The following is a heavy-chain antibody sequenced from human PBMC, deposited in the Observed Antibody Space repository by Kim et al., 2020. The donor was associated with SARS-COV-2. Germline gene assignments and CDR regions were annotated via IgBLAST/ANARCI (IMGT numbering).Heavy chain of an antibody. D-gene: IGHD6-19*01. CDR2: IYYSGST. CDR1: GGSISSSSYY. J-gene: IGHJ5*02. CDR3: ARIESSSGWYVPNVPHNWFDP. Sequence: SETLSLTCTVSGGSISSSSYYWGWIRQPPGKGLEWIGSIYYSGSTYYNPSLKSRVTISVDTSKNQFSLKLSSVTAADTAVYYCARIESSSGWYVPNVPHNWFDPWGQGTLVTVSS. V-gene: IGHV4-39*01.